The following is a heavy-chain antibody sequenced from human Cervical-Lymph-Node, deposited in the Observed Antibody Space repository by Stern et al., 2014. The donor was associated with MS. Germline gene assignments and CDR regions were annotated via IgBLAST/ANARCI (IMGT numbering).Heavy chain of an antibody. Sequence: EVQLVESGGGLVQPGGSLRLSCVASGFTFNNYAMNWVRQAPGKGLEWVSAISPGGSYTYYADSVRGRFTISRDNSTNTVYLQMNSLRAEDSAVYYCAKDRRGDWGQGTLVTVSS. CDR1: GFTFNNYA. J-gene: IGHJ4*02. CDR3: AKDRRGD. CDR2: ISPGGSYT. V-gene: IGHV3-23*04. D-gene: IGHD3-10*01.